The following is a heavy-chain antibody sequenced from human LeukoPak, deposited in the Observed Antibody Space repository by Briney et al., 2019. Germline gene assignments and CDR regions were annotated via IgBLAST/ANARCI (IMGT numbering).Heavy chain of an antibody. V-gene: IGHV1-46*01. D-gene: IGHD2-15*01. CDR3: ERAIYCSGGSCHWEFDY. J-gene: IGHJ4*02. CDR2: INPSGGST. CDR1: GYTFTSYY. Sequence: ASVKVSCKASGYTFTSYYMHWVRQAPGQGLEWMGIINPSGGSTSYAQKFQGRVTMTRDTSTSTVYMELSSLSSEDTAVYYCERAIYCSGGSCHWEFDYWGQGTLVTVSS.